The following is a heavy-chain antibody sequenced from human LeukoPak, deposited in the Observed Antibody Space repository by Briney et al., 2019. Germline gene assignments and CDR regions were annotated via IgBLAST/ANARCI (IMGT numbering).Heavy chain of an antibody. CDR3: ARHDVGIDGITGTQLDY. CDR2: IYYSGST. J-gene: IGHJ4*02. CDR1: GGSISSSSYY. Sequence: PSETLSLTCTVSGGSISSSSYYWGWIRQPPGKGLEWIGSIYYSGSTYYNPSLKSRVTISVDTSKNQFSPKLSSVTAADTAVYYCARHDVGIDGITGTQLDYWGQGTLVTVSS. V-gene: IGHV4-39*01. D-gene: IGHD1-7*01.